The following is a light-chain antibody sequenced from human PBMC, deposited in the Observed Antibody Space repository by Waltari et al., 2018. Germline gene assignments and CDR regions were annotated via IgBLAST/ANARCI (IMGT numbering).Light chain of an antibody. V-gene: IGLV2-14*04. J-gene: IGLJ3*02. Sequence: PGQSITISCTGTSSDVGFYNYVSWYQQHPGKAPKLIIYDVSERPSGVSDRFSGSKSGNTASLTISGLQAEDEADYYCDSYTGSSSWVFGGGTKLAVL. CDR1: SSDVGFYNY. CDR2: DVS. CDR3: DSYTGSSSWV.